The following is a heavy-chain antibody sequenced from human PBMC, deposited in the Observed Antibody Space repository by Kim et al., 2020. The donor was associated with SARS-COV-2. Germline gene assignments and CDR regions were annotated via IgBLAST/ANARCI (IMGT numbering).Heavy chain of an antibody. CDR3: ARGVPFDI. D-gene: IGHD3-10*01. V-gene: IGHV3-7*01. Sequence: GGSLRLSCAASGFIFSNYWMSWVRQAPGRGLEWVATINQDGYGKYSVDSVKGRFTISRDNAENSLHLQMNSLRAEATAVYYCARGVPFDIWGQGTVIPVS. J-gene: IGHJ3*02. CDR2: INQDGYGK. CDR1: GFIFSNYW.